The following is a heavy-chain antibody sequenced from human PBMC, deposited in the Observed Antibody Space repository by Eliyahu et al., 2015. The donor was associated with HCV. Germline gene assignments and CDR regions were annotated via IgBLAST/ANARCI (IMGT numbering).Heavy chain of an antibody. J-gene: IGHJ6*03. CDR1: GGSFSGYY. D-gene: IGHD3-10*01. V-gene: IGHV4-34*01. Sequence: QVQLQQWGAGLLKPSETLSLTCAVYGGSFSGYYWSWIRQPPGKGLEWIGEINHSGSTNYNPSLKSRVTISVDTSKNQFSLKLSSVTAADTAVYYCARGSGSADYYYYYYMDVWGKGTTVTVSS. CDR3: ARGSGSADYYYYYYMDV. CDR2: INHSGST.